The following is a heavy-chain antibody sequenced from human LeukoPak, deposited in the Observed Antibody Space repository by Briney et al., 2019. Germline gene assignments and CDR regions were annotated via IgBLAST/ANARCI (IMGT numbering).Heavy chain of an antibody. CDR2: INPNSGGT. Sequence: ASVKVSCKASGYTSTGYYMHWVRQAPGQGLEWMGRINPNSGGTNYAQKFQGRVTMTRDTSISTAYMELSRLRSDDTAVYYCAIPYSSSWSPFDYWGQGTLVTVSS. J-gene: IGHJ4*02. V-gene: IGHV1-2*06. CDR3: AIPYSSSWSPFDY. D-gene: IGHD6-13*01. CDR1: GYTSTGYY.